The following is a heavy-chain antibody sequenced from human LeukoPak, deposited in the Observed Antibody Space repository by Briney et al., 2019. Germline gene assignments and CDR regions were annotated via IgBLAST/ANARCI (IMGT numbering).Heavy chain of an antibody. CDR1: GYTFTGYY. Sequence: ASVKVSCKASGYTFTGYYMHWVRQAPGQGLEWMGWINSNSGGTNYAQKLQGRVTITADKSTSTAYMELSSLRSEDTAVYYCARGGDGYNLDYYYYMDVWGKGTTVTVSS. J-gene: IGHJ6*03. V-gene: IGHV1-2*02. D-gene: IGHD5-24*01. CDR3: ARGGDGYNLDYYYYMDV. CDR2: INSNSGGT.